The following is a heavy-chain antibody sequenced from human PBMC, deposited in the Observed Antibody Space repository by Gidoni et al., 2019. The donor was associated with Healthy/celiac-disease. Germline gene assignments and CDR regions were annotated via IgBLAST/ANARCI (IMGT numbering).Heavy chain of an antibody. CDR1: GGPFSSYA. CDR2: IIPIFGKA. J-gene: IGHJ3*02. V-gene: IGHV1-69*01. D-gene: IGHD2-21*01. Sequence: QVQLVQSGAEVTKPGSSVKVSCKASGGPFSSYAISWVRQAPGQGLEWMGGIIPIFGKANYAQKFRGRVTITGDEPRSTAYMGLSSLRSEDRAVYYCAATYGGGDCYWGGGPGDASDIWGQGAMVTVSS. CDR3: AATYGGGDCYWGGGPGDASDI.